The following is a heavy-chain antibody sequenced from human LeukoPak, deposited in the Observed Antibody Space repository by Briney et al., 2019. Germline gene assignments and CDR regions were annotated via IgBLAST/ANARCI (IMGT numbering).Heavy chain of an antibody. Sequence: PGGSLRLSCAASGPSVSSTYMTSVRQAPGKGLEWVSVIYSGGGTNYADSLKGRFSISRDNSKNSLYLQMNSLRAEDTAVYYCVGEGKYWGQGTLVTVSS. CDR1: GPSVSSTY. V-gene: IGHV3-53*01. CDR2: IYSGGGT. CDR3: VGEGKY. D-gene: IGHD4-17*01. J-gene: IGHJ4*02.